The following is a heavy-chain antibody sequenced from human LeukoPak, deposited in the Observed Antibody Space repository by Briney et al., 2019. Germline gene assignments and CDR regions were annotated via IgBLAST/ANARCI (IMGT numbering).Heavy chain of an antibody. CDR1: GGTFSSYA. CDR3: ARPAPVEVATIHPFDI. J-gene: IGHJ3*02. V-gene: IGHV1-69*04. D-gene: IGHD5-24*01. CDR2: IIPILGIA. Sequence: SVKVSCKASGGTFSSYAISWVRQAPGQGLEWMGRIIPILGIANYAQKFQGRVTITADKSTSTAYMELSSLRSEDTAVYYCARPAPVEVATIHPFDIWGQGTMVTVSS.